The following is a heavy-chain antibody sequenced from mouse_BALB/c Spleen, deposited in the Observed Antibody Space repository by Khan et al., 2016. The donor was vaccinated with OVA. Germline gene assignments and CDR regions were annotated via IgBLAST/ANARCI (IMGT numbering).Heavy chain of an antibody. CDR1: GYSITSDYA. CDR2: ISDSGST. D-gene: IGHD3-3*01. CDR3: TGGRTY. V-gene: IGHV3-2*02. Sequence: EVQLQESGPGLVKPSQSLSLTCTVTGYSITSDYAWNWIRQFPGNKLEWMGYISDSGSTSYTPSLQSRISITRDTSKNQFFLQLNSVTTEDTATYYCTGGRTYWGQGTLVTVST. J-gene: IGHJ3*01.